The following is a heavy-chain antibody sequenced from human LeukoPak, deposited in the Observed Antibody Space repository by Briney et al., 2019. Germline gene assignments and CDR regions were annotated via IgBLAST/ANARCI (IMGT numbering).Heavy chain of an antibody. CDR3: AKRGVVIRVILVGFHKEAYYFDS. CDR2: ISDSGGIT. Sequence: GGSLRLSCAVSGITLSNYGMSWVRQAPGKGLEWVAGISDSGGITKYADSVKGRFTISRDNSKNTLYLQMNSLRAEDTAVYCCAKRGVVIRVILVGFHKEAYYFDSWGQGAMVTVSS. J-gene: IGHJ4*02. CDR1: GITLSNYG. D-gene: IGHD3-22*01. V-gene: IGHV3-23*01.